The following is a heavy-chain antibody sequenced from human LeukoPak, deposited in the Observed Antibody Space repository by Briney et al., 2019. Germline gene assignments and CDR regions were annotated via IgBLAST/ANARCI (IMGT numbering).Heavy chain of an antibody. J-gene: IGHJ3*02. D-gene: IGHD3-3*01. CDR2: IYYSGST. V-gene: IGHV4-31*03. Sequence: SETLSLTCTVSGGSISSGGYYWSWIRQHPGKGLEWIGYIYYSGSTYYNPSLKSRVTISVDTSKNQFSLKLSSVTAADTAVYYCATHSRNSDFLEGAAFWFDIWGQGTMVTVSS. CDR3: ATHSRNSDFLEGAAFWFDI. CDR1: GGSISSGGYY.